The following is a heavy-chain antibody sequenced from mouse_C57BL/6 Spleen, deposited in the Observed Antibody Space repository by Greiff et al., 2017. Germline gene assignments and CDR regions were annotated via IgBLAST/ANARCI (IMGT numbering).Heavy chain of an antibody. CDR3: TLNYYGSTFVY. D-gene: IGHD1-1*01. V-gene: IGHV1-5*01. J-gene: IGHJ2*01. CDR1: GYTFTSYW. CDR2: IYPGNSDT. Sequence: VQLQQSGTVLARPGASVKMSCKTSGYTFTSYWMHWVKQRPGQGLEWIGAIYPGNSDTSYNQKFKGKAKLTAVTSASTAYMELSSLTNEDSAVYYCTLNYYGSTFVYWGQGTTLTVSS.